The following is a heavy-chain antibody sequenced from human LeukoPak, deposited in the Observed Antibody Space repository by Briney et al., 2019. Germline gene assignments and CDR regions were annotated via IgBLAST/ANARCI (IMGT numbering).Heavy chain of an antibody. D-gene: IGHD6-19*01. Sequence: ASVKVSFKTSGYTFTSHGISWVRQAPGQGLEWMGWISTSNGNTNYAQKLQGRVTMTTDTSTSTAYMELRSLRSDDTAVYYCARAVAALWYFDLWGRGTLVTVSS. CDR3: ARAVAALWYFDL. J-gene: IGHJ2*01. CDR1: GYTFTSHG. V-gene: IGHV1-18*01. CDR2: ISTSNGNT.